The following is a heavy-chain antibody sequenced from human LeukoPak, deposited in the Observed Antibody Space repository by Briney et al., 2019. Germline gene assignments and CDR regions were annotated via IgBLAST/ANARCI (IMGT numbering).Heavy chain of an antibody. D-gene: IGHD4-11*01. Sequence: GGSLRLSCAASGFTFSSYSMNWVRQAPGKGLEWVSYISSSSSTIYYADSVKGRFTISRDNAKNSLYLQMNSLRAEDTAVYYCARDSDYSNYSDFDYWGQGTLVTVSS. CDR1: GFTFSSYS. J-gene: IGHJ4*02. CDR3: ARDSDYSNYSDFDY. CDR2: ISSSSSTI. V-gene: IGHV3-48*04.